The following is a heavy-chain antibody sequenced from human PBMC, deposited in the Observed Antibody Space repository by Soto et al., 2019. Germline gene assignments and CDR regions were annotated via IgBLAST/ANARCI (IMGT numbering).Heavy chain of an antibody. CDR2: IWYDGSNK. Sequence: LRLSCAASGFTFSSYGMHWVRQAPGKGLEWVAVIWYDGSNKYYADSVKGRFTISRDNSKNTLYLQMNSLRAEDTAVYYCARDLNEDDAFDIWGQGTMVTVSS. J-gene: IGHJ3*02. CDR1: GFTFSSYG. V-gene: IGHV3-33*01. CDR3: ARDLNEDDAFDI.